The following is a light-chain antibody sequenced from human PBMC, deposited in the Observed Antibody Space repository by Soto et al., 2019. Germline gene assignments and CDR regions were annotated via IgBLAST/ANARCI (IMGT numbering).Light chain of an antibody. CDR2: GAS. CDR1: QSVSTN. Sequence: EIAMTQFPATLSVSPGERATLSCRASQSVSTNLAWYQQKPGQVPRLLIYGASTRATDIPARFSGSGSGTEFTLTISSLQSEDFALYYCQQYNNWPPTFGQGTKVEIK. V-gene: IGKV3-15*01. J-gene: IGKJ1*01. CDR3: QQYNNWPPT.